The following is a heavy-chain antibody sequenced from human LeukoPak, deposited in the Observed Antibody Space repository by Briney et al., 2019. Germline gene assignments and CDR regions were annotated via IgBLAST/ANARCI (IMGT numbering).Heavy chain of an antibody. V-gene: IGHV4-59*01. CDR2: IYYSGTT. D-gene: IGHD1-26*01. CDR1: GGSISSYY. J-gene: IGHJ6*02. CDR3: ARTFSGSYYYYGMDV. Sequence: RTSETLSLTCTVSGGSISSYYWSWIRQPPGKGLEWIEYIYYSGTTNYNPSLKSRVTISVDTSKNQFSLKLSSVTAADTAVYYCARTFSGSYYYYGMDVWGQGTTVTVSS.